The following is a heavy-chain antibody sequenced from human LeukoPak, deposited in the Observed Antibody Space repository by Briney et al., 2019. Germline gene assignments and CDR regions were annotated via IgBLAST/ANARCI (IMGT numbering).Heavy chain of an antibody. J-gene: IGHJ4*02. CDR1: GFTFSSYA. D-gene: IGHD5-12*01. Sequence: GGSLRLSRAASGFTFSSYAMSWFRQAPGKGLEWVGFIRSKVYGGTTEYAASVKGRFTISRDDSKSIAYLQMNSLKSEDTAAYYCVRYSGDADYWGQGTLVTVSS. CDR3: VRYSGDADY. CDR2: IRSKVYGGTT. V-gene: IGHV3-49*03.